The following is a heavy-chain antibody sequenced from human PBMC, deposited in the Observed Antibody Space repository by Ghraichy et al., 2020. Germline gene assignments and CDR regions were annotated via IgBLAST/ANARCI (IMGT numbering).Heavy chain of an antibody. D-gene: IGHD3-22*01. CDR1: GFTFSSYA. J-gene: IGHJ5*02. Sequence: GGSLRLSCAASGFTFSSYAISWVRQAPGKGLEWVSSINDRGDSIYYADSVRGRFTISRDNSKNTVYLQMNSLRAEDTAEYYCARDHSRCHDPWGQGTLVTVSS. V-gene: IGHV3-23*01. CDR2: INDRGDSI. CDR3: ARDHSRCHDP.